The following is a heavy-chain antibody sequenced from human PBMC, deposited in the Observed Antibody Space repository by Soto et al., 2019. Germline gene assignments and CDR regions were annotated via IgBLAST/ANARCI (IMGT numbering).Heavy chain of an antibody. J-gene: IGHJ4*02. CDR1: GGSISSGDYY. D-gene: IGHD3-22*01. CDR3: ARAPLDSSGISDY. V-gene: IGHV4-30-4*01. CDR2: IYYSGST. Sequence: SETLSLTCTVSGGSISSGDYYWSWIRQPPGKGLEWIGYIYYSGSTYYNPSLKSRVTISVDTSKSQFSLKLSSVTAADTAVYYCARAPLDSSGISDYWGQGTLVTVSS.